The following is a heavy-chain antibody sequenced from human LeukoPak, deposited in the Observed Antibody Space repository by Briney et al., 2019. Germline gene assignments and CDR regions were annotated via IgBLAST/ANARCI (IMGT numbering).Heavy chain of an antibody. D-gene: IGHD6-19*01. CDR2: IYFSVST. J-gene: IGHJ3*02. CDR1: GDSISSNPYY. CDR3: ARLRMPAVPYQAFDI. Sequence: SSETLSLTCTVSGDSISSNPYYCGWVRQPRGRGLEWIVNIYFSVSTYYNPSLKNRFTISVDTSRNQLYLKLSSVTAADTAVFYCARLRMPAVPYQAFDIWGQGTMVTVSS. V-gene: IGHV4-39*01.